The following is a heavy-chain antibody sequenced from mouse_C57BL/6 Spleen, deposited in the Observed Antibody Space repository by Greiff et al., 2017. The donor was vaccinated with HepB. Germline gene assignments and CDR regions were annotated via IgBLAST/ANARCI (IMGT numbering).Heavy chain of an antibody. CDR2: INPSNGGN. Sequence: QVQLQQPGPELVKPGASVKLSCKASGYTFTSYWMHWVKQRPGQGLEWIGNINPSNGGNNYNEKFKSKATLTVDQSSSTAYMQLSSLTSEDSAVYYCARGYYGYYYFDYWGQGTTLTVSS. CDR1: GYTFTSYW. CDR3: ARGYYGYYYFDY. D-gene: IGHD2-2*01. J-gene: IGHJ2*01. V-gene: IGHV1-53*01.